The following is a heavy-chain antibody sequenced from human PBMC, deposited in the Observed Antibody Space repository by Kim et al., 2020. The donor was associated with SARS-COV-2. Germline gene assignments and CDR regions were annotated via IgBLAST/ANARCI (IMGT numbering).Heavy chain of an antibody. CDR2: ISGSGDST. Sequence: GGSLRLSCAGSGFTFSSHAMSWVRQGPGKGLEWVSTISGSGDSTFYADSVRGRFTISRDQSRNTLYPQMNSLRVGDSALYYCARRGPTEWGGFDVWGQGTLVTVSS. CDR3: ARRGPTEWGGFDV. J-gene: IGHJ3*01. V-gene: IGHV3-23*01. CDR1: GFTFSSHA. D-gene: IGHD3-3*01.